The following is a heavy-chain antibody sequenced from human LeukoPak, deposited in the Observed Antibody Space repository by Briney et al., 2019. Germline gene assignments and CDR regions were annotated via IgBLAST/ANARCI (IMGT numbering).Heavy chain of an antibody. CDR3: ARDSAELWGGC. Sequence: GGSLRLSCAASGFTLSRYWMSWVRQAPGKGPEWVANIKEDGSEKYYVDPVKGRFTISRDNTKNSLYLQMNSLRADDTAVYYCARDSAELWGGCWGQGTLVTVSS. CDR1: GFTLSRYW. V-gene: IGHV3-7*01. CDR2: IKEDGSEK. D-gene: IGHD5-18*01. J-gene: IGHJ4*02.